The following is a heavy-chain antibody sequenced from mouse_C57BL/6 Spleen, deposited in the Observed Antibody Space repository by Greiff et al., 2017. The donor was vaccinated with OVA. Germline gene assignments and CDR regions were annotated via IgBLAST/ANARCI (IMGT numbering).Heavy chain of an antibody. CDR3: TRAITTVVAKAMDY. Sequence: QVQLKESGAELVRPGASVTLSCKASGYTFTDYEMHWVKQTPVHGLEWIGAIDPETGGTAYNQKFKGKAILTADKSSSTAYMELRSLTSEDSAVYYCTRAITTVVAKAMDYWGQGTSVTVSS. CDR1: GYTFTDYE. CDR2: IDPETGGT. J-gene: IGHJ4*01. D-gene: IGHD1-1*01. V-gene: IGHV1-15*01.